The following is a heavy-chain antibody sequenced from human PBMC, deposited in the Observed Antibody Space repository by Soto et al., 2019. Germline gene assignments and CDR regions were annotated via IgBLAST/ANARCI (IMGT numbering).Heavy chain of an antibody. CDR3: ARDLAARLDY. Sequence: EVQLVESGGGLVKPGGSLRLSCAASGFTFSSYSMNWVRQAPGKGLEWVSSISSSSSYIYYADSVKGRFTISRDNAKNSLYLQMNSLRAEATAVYYCARDLAARLDYWGQGTLVTVSS. V-gene: IGHV3-21*01. D-gene: IGHD6-6*01. CDR1: GFTFSSYS. J-gene: IGHJ4*02. CDR2: ISSSSSYI.